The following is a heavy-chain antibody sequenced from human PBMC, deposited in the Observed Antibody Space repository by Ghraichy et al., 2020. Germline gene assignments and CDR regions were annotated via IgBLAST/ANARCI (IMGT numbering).Heavy chain of an antibody. J-gene: IGHJ5*02. D-gene: IGHD3-16*01. V-gene: IGHV3-11*05. CDR2: ISSDSSYT. Sequence: GGSLRLSCAVSGFTFSDYFMSWIRQAPGKGLEWVSYISSDSSYTNNADSVKGRFTISRDNAKNSLYLQMNSLRAEDTAVYYCARVRANWFDPWGQGTLVTVSS. CDR3: ARVRANWFDP. CDR1: GFTFSDYF.